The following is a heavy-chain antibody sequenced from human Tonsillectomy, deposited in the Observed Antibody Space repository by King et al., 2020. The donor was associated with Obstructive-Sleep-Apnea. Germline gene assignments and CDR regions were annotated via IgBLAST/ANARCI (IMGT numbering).Heavy chain of an antibody. CDR1: GFTFSSYA. V-gene: IGHV3-23*04. D-gene: IGHD6-13*01. Sequence: VQLVESGGGLVQPGGSLRLSCAASGFTFSSYAMSWVRQAPGKGLEWVSGISGSGGSTYYADSVKGRFTIFRDNSKNTLYLQMNSLRAEDTALYYCAKDPRYISSWVGGGYWGQGTLVTVSS. J-gene: IGHJ4*02. CDR2: ISGSGGST. CDR3: AKDPRYISSWVGGGY.